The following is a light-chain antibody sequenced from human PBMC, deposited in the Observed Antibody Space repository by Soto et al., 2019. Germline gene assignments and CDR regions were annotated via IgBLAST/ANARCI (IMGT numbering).Light chain of an antibody. CDR3: QQYGTSPTT. J-gene: IGKJ1*01. Sequence: EIVLTQSPATLSLSPGERATLSCRASQRVRGDSLAWYQQTPGQPPRLLIYAASSRATGIPDRFSGSGSGTDFTLTISRLEPEDFAVYYCQQYGTSPTTFGQGTKVDIK. CDR1: QRVRGDS. V-gene: IGKV3-20*01. CDR2: AAS.